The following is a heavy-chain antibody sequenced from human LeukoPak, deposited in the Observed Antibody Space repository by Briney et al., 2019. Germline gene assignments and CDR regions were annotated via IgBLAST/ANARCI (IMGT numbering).Heavy chain of an antibody. CDR3: ARGWPRYCSGGSRYYFDY. J-gene: IGHJ4*02. CDR1: GGSISSSSYY. Sequence: SETLSLTCTVSGGSISSSSYYWGWIRQPPGKGLEWIGSIYYSGSTYYNPSLKSRVTISVDTSKNQFSLKLSSVTAADTAVYYCARGWPRYCSGGSRYYFDYWGQGTLVTVSS. D-gene: IGHD2-15*01. V-gene: IGHV4-39*07. CDR2: IYYSGST.